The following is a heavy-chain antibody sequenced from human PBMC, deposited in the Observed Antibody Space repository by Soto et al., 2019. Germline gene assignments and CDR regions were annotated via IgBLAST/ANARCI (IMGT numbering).Heavy chain of an antibody. J-gene: IGHJ5*02. CDR2: INPSGGST. D-gene: IGHD6-19*01. V-gene: IGHV1-46*01. CDR3: ARDIAVAGGWFDP. CDR1: GYTLTSYY. Sequence: ASVKVSGKASGYTLTSYYMHWVRQAPGQGLEWMGIINPSGGSTSYAQKFQGRVTMTRDTSTSTVYMELSSLRSEDTAVYYCARDIAVAGGWFDPWGQGTLVTVSS.